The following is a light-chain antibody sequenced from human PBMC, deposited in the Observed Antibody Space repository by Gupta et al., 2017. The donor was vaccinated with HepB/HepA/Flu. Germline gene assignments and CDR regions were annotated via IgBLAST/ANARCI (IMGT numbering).Light chain of an antibody. J-gene: IGKJ4*01. Sequence: EAVLTQSPATLSLSPGERPNLSCRASQSVGSDVAWYQQVPGRAPRLLIYEASNRATGIPARFSGSGSGTDFTLTISSLEPEDFAVYYCQQRNSWPLTFGGGTKVEVK. CDR3: QQRNSWPLT. CDR2: EAS. CDR1: QSVGSD. V-gene: IGKV3-11*01.